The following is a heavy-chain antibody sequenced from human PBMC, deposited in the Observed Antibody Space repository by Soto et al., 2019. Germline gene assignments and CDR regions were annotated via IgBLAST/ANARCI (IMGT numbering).Heavy chain of an antibody. CDR1: GYTFDSNW. CDR3: AGLLDSWGEPHYFDS. D-gene: IGHD3-16*01. J-gene: IGHJ4*02. CDR2: IYPGDSET. V-gene: IGHV5-51*01. Sequence: GDSLKISCQASGYTFDSNWIGWVRQMPGKGLEWMGIIYPGDSETRYSPSFQGQVTISADRSFKIAYLQWRSLQASDTAMYYCAGLLDSWGEPHYFDSWGQGTAVTVSS.